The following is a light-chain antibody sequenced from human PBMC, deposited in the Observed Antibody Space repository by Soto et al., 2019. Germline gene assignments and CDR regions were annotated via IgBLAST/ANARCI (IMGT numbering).Light chain of an antibody. J-gene: IGLJ1*01. V-gene: IGLV1-44*01. CDR1: SSNIGSNT. Sequence: QLVLTQPPSASGTPGQRVTISCSGSSSNIGSNTVNWYQQLPGTAPKLLIYINNQRPSGVPDRFSGSKSGTSASLAISWLPSEDESDCYCAAWDDSLNGLYVFGTGTKLTVL. CDR3: AAWDDSLNGLYV. CDR2: INN.